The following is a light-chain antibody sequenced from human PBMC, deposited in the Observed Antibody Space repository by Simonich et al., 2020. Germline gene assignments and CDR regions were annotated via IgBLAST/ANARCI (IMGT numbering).Light chain of an antibody. CDR1: SSDVCGYNY. CDR3: SSYTSSSTWV. J-gene: IGLJ3*02. CDR2: DVS. V-gene: IGLV2-14*01. Sequence: QSALTQPASVSGSPGQSITISCTGTSSDVCGYNYVSWYQQHPGKAPKLMIYDVSQRPSGVSNRFSGSKSGNTASLTISGLQAEDEADYYCSSYTSSSTWVFGGGTKLTVL.